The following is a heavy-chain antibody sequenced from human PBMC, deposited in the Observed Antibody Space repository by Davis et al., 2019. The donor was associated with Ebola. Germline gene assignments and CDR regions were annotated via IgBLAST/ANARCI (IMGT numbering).Heavy chain of an antibody. V-gene: IGHV3-33*01. J-gene: IGHJ4*02. CDR1: GFTLSGYD. D-gene: IGHD3-10*01. CDR2: IWDDGSNK. Sequence: GESLKISCAASGFTLSGYDMNWVRQAPGKGLQWVAVIWDDGSNKYYADSVEGRFTVSRDNAKTSLYLQMNSLRDEDTAIYYCARGWYGSGSNYLVYFDSWGQGTLVTVSS. CDR3: ARGWYGSGSNYLVYFDS.